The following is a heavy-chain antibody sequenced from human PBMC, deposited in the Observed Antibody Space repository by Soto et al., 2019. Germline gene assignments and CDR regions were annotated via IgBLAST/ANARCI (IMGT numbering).Heavy chain of an antibody. J-gene: IGHJ4*02. CDR3: AKDYRLGELSFQ. Sequence: GGSLRLSCAASGFTFSSYAMSWVRQAPGKGLEWVSAISGSGGSTYYADSAKGRFTISRDNSKNTLYLQMNSLRAEDTAVYYCAKDYRLGELSFQWGQGTLVTVPS. CDR1: GFTFSSYA. CDR2: ISGSGGST. D-gene: IGHD3-16*02. V-gene: IGHV3-23*01.